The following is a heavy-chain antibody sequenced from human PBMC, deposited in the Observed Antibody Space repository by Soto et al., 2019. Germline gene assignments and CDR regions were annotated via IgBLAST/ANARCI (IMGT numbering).Heavy chain of an antibody. Sequence: QVQLVESGGGLVKPGGSLRLSCVASGFTFSDYYMSWIRQAPGKGLEWVSYISSSSSYTNYADSVKGRFTISRDNAKNSLYLQMNSLRAEDTAVYYCARDHHRYSGYDYVDYWGPGTLVTVS. V-gene: IGHV3-11*05. D-gene: IGHD5-12*01. CDR2: ISSSSSYT. CDR3: ARDHHRYSGYDYVDY. CDR1: GFTFSDYY. J-gene: IGHJ4*02.